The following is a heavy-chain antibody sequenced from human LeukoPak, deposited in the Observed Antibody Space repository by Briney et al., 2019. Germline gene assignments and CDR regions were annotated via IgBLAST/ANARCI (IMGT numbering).Heavy chain of an antibody. Sequence: SETLSLTCTVSGGSISSSSYSWGWIRQPPGKGLEWIASIYYSGSTYYNPSLKSRVTITVDTSKNQFSLKLDSVTAADTAVYYCARGVVPWGQGTLVTVSS. D-gene: IGHD3-3*01. J-gene: IGHJ5*02. CDR3: ARGVVP. CDR2: IYYSGST. V-gene: IGHV4-39*01. CDR1: GGSISSSSYS.